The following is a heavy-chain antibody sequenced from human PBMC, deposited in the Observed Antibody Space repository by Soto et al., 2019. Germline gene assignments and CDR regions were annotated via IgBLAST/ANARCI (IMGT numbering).Heavy chain of an antibody. V-gene: IGHV3-9*01. CDR2: ISWNSGSI. D-gene: IGHD5-18*01. J-gene: IGHJ4*02. CDR3: AKAGRGYSYGQWYYFDY. CDR1: GFTFDDYA. Sequence: EVQLVESGGGLVQPGRSLRLSCAASGFTFDDYAMHWVRQAPGKGLEWVSGISWNSGSIGYADSVKGRFTISRDNAKNSLYLQMNSLRAEDTALYYCAKAGRGYSYGQWYYFDYWGQGTLVTVSS.